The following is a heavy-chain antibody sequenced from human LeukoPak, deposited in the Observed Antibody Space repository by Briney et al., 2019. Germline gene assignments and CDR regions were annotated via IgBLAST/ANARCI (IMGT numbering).Heavy chain of an antibody. D-gene: IGHD6-19*01. CDR3: AKGHSSGWYYFDY. V-gene: IGHV3-30*18. Sequence: PGGSLRLSCAASGFTFSSYGMHWVRQAPGKGLEWVAVISYDGGNKFYADFVKGRFTISRDNSKNTLYLQMNSLRTEDTAVYYCAKGHSSGWYYFDYWGQGTLVTVSS. CDR2: ISYDGGNK. CDR1: GFTFSSYG. J-gene: IGHJ4*02.